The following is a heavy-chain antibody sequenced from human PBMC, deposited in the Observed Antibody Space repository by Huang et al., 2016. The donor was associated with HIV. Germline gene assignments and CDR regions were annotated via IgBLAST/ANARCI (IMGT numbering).Heavy chain of an antibody. CDR1: GYPFTSYP. J-gene: IGHJ4*02. CDR2: INTSTGNP. V-gene: IGHV7-4-1*02. D-gene: IGHD3-10*01. CDR3: LIILVRGLIDAVDY. Sequence: QVQLVQSGSELKKPGASVKVSCKASGYPFTSYPINWVRQAPGQGLEWMVWINTSTGNPTYATGVTGRFVFSLDTSVSTAYLQISSLKAEDTAVYYCLIILVRGLIDAVDYWGQGTLVTVSS.